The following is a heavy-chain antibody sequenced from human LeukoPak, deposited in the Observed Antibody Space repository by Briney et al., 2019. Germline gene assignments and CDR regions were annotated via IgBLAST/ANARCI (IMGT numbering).Heavy chain of an antibody. CDR3: ARDSSAYRDAFDI. CDR2: IISTGSTM. D-gene: IGHD3-22*01. Sequence: PGGSLRLSCGASGFTFSDHYMTWIRQAPGKGQEWLSYIISTGSTMYYADSVKGRFTISRDNAKNSLYLQMNSLRAEDTAVYYCARDSSAYRDAFDIWGQGTMVTVSS. V-gene: IGHV3-11*04. CDR1: GFTFSDHY. J-gene: IGHJ3*02.